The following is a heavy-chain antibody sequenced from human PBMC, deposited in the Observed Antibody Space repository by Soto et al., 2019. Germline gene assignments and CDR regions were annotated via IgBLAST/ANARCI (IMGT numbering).Heavy chain of an antibody. CDR3: MREPNESFYFDF. V-gene: IGHV1-46*04. CDR2: MRPSGGNV. Sequence: GASVKVSCKASGYTFTNYYIHWVRQAPGQGLEWLGIMRPSGGNVEYAQGLRGRVTMTRDTSTSTVYMELTSLRSEDTAVYYCMREPNESFYFDFWGQGTLVTVSS. J-gene: IGHJ4*02. CDR1: GYTFTNYY.